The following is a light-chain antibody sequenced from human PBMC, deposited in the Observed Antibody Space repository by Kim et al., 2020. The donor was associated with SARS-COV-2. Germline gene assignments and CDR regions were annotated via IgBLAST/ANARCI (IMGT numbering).Light chain of an antibody. CDR2: EAS. CDR3: QQYRSYPWT. J-gene: IGKJ1*01. V-gene: IGKV1-5*03. CDR1: RSIVGL. Sequence: ASVGDRVTITCRASRSIVGLLAWYQQKPGKAPKLLIYEASTLKSGVPSRFSGSGSETEFTLTTSSLQPDDFATYYCQQYRSYPWTFGQGTKVDIK.